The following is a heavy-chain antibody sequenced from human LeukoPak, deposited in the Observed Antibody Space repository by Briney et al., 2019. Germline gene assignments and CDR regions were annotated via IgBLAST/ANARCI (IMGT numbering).Heavy chain of an antibody. CDR1: GGSISSSSYY. CDR3: ARSNYYYYGMDV. Sequence: SETLSLTCTVSGGSISSSSYYWGWIRQPPGKGLEWIGSIYYSGSTYYNPSLKSRVTISVDTSKNQFSLKLSSVTAADTAVYYCARSNYYYYGMDVWGQETTVTVSS. CDR2: IYYSGST. J-gene: IGHJ6*02. V-gene: IGHV4-39*01.